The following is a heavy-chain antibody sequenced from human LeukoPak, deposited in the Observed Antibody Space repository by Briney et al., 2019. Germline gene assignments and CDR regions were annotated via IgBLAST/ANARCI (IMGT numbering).Heavy chain of an antibody. D-gene: IGHD1-26*01. Sequence: PVKVSCKASGGTFSSYSISWVRQAPGQGLEWMGGIIPIFDTADYAQKFQGRVTIAADESTSTAYMELSSLRSEDTAVFYCARISLGAIWGYYYGMDVWGQGTTVTASS. V-gene: IGHV1-69*13. CDR3: ARISLGAIWGYYYGMDV. CDR1: GGTFSSYS. CDR2: IIPIFDTA. J-gene: IGHJ6*02.